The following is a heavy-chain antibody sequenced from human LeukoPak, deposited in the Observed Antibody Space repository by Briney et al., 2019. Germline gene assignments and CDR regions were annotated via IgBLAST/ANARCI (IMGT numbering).Heavy chain of an antibody. CDR1: GFTFSSYA. Sequence: PGGSLRLSCAASGFTFSSYAMSWVRQAPGKGLEWVSAISGSGGSTYYADSVKGRFTISRDNSKNTLYLQMNSLRAEDTAVYYCAKEVSYDSSGYLLYYFDYWGQGTLVTVSS. CDR2: ISGSGGST. J-gene: IGHJ4*02. D-gene: IGHD3-22*01. V-gene: IGHV3-23*01. CDR3: AKEVSYDSSGYLLYYFDY.